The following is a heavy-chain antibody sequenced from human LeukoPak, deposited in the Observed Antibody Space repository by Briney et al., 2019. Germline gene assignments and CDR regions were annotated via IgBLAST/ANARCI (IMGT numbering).Heavy chain of an antibody. V-gene: IGHV1-2*02. J-gene: IGHJ6*03. D-gene: IGHD3-3*01. CDR2: TNPNSGGT. Sequence: ASVKVSCKASGYTFTGYYMHWVRQAPGQGLEWMGWTNPNSGGTNYAQKFQGRVTMTRDTSISTAYMELSRLRSDDTAVYYCARGSTIFGVVIIRPAGYYMDVWGKGTTVTVSS. CDR3: ARGSTIFGVVIIRPAGYYMDV. CDR1: GYTFTGYY.